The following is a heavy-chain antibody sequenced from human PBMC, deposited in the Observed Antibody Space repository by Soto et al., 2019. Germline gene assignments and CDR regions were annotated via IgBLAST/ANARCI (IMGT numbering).Heavy chain of an antibody. CDR3: AKSTRSKETAPIEY. D-gene: IGHD5-18*01. Sequence: GGSLRLSCAASGFTFSSYAMSWVRQAPGKGLEWVSGISGSSGSTFYADSVKGRCTVSRDNSKNTLYLQMNRLRAEDTALYYCAKSTRSKETAPIEYWAQGTLVT. V-gene: IGHV3-23*01. CDR1: GFTFSSYA. CDR2: ISGSSGST. J-gene: IGHJ4*02.